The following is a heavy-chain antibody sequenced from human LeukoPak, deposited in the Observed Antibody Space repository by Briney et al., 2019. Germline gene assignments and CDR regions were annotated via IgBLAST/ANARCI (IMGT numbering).Heavy chain of an antibody. Sequence: GGSLRLSCAASGFTLSDYYMNWIRQAPGKGLEWVSYISSGGSPIYYADSVKGRFTISRDNANNSLYLQMNSLRAADTAIYYCVREMSYYDSGTYYNSFDYWGQGTLVTVSS. CDR3: VREMSYYDSGTYYNSFDY. V-gene: IGHV3-11*01. J-gene: IGHJ4*02. D-gene: IGHD3-10*01. CDR1: GFTLSDYY. CDR2: ISSGGSPI.